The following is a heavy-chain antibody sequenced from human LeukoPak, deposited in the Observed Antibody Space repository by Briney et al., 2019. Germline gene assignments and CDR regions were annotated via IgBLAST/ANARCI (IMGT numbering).Heavy chain of an antibody. CDR1: GDSINSYY. CDR3: ARGGEHFDYFEH. CDR2: IYSSGAT. D-gene: IGHD3-3*02. J-gene: IGHJ4*02. V-gene: IGHV4-31*03. Sequence: SETLSLTCTVPGDSINSYYWTWIRQYPGRGLEWIGYIYSSGATYYTPSLKSRLDMSVDTSKNQFSLRLSSVTAADSAVYYCARGGEHFDYFEHWGPGTLVTVSS.